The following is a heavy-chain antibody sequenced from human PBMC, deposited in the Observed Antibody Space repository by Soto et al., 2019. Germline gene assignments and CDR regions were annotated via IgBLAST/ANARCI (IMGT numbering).Heavy chain of an antibody. CDR3: AGVSQPGSDYYSPLDN. CDR2: IRYDGSRT. D-gene: IGHD2-21*02. Sequence: QVQLVESGGGVVQPGRSLRLSCRPSGFIFSSFGMHWVRQAPGKGLEWLAVIRYDGSRTYYADSVKGRFTISRDNSENTLPLDMRRATASDSAFYGTAGVSQPGSDYYSPLDNWGQGTVVTVSS. CDR1: GFIFSSFG. V-gene: IGHV3-33*03. J-gene: IGHJ1*01.